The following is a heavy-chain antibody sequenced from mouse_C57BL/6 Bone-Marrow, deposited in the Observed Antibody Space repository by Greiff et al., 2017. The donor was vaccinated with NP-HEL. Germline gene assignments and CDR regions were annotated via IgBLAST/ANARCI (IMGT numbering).Heavy chain of an antibody. V-gene: IGHV5-17*01. CDR2: ISSGSSTI. CDR3: ARSSGYLWFAY. Sequence: EVNLVESGGGLVKPGGSLKLSCAASGMHWVRQAPEKGLEWVAYISSGSSTIYYADTVKSRFTISRDNAKNTLFLQMTSLRSEDTAMYYCARSSGYLWFAYWAQGTLVTVSA. CDR1: G. D-gene: IGHD3-2*02. J-gene: IGHJ3*01.